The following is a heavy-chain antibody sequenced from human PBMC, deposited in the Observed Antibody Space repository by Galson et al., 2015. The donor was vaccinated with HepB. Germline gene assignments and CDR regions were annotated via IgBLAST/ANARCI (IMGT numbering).Heavy chain of an antibody. CDR3: VGGYYSY. CDR1: GFNFSSYS. V-gene: IGHV3-48*01. D-gene: IGHD2-15*01. J-gene: IGHJ4*02. Sequence: SLRLSCAVSGFNFSSYSMNWVRQAPGKGLEWISHISSSSSSIYYADSVKGRFTVSRDNAKNTLYLQMNSLRAEDTAVYYCVGGYYSYWGQGTLVTVSS. CDR2: ISSSSSSI.